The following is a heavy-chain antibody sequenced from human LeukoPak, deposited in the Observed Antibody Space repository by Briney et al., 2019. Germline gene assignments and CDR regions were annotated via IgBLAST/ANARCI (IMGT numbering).Heavy chain of an antibody. CDR3: ARALVFYFDS. Sequence: ASVKVSCKAPGYIFTNYYIHWVRQAPGQGLEWMGLITPTGGTTIYAQKFKGRVTMTSDLSTSTVYMDLSSLRSEDTAVYYCARALVFYFDSWGQGTLVTVSS. CDR1: GYIFTNYY. J-gene: IGHJ4*02. D-gene: IGHD2-8*01. V-gene: IGHV1-46*01. CDR2: ITPTGGTT.